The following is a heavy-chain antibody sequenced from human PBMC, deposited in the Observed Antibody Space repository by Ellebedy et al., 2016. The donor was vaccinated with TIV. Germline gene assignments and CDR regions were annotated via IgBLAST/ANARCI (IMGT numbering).Heavy chain of an antibody. CDR1: GFTFSDYF. D-gene: IGHD1-1*01. Sequence: GESLKISCAASGFTFSDYFMSWVRQAPGKGLEWVSYITNTGSTTYYADSVKGRFTISRDNSKNTLSLQMYSLRPEDTAVYYCAKERDPLASTSFDYWGQGALVTVSS. J-gene: IGHJ4*02. CDR2: ITNTGSTT. V-gene: IGHV3-11*04. CDR3: AKERDPLASTSFDY.